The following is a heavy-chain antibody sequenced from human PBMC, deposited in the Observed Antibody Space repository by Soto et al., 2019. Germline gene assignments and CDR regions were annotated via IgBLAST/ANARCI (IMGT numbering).Heavy chain of an antibody. CDR3: ARVVRCTRSGCYYLAMDV. Sequence: PSETLSLTCTVSGESVSSGFYYWNWIRQAPGKGLEWIGSLLSSGRSKYNPSLKSRVSMSVDTSKNQSSLRLTSVGAADSAIYYCARVVRCTRSGCYYLAMDVWGQGTTVTVSS. CDR2: LLSSGRS. CDR1: GESVSSGFYY. V-gene: IGHV4-61*01. D-gene: IGHD2-15*01. J-gene: IGHJ6*02.